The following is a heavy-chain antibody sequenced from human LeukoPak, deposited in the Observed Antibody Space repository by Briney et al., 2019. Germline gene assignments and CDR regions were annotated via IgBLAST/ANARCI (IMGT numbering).Heavy chain of an antibody. CDR2: IYYTGST. D-gene: IGHD7-27*01. CDR1: GGSISNHY. V-gene: IGHV4-59*11. Sequence: SETLSLTCTVSGGSISNHYWSWIRQPPGKGLKWIGYIYYTGSTKYNPSLKSRVTLSVDSSKTQFSLKLNSVTAADTAVYYCAKSPSWGSGLDAFDIWGQGTMVTVSS. J-gene: IGHJ3*02. CDR3: AKSPSWGSGLDAFDI.